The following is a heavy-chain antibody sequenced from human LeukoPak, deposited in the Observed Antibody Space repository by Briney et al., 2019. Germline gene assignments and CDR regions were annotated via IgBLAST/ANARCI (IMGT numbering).Heavy chain of an antibody. CDR2: VYSGGNT. V-gene: IGHV3-53*01. CDR1: GFTVSTNY. D-gene: IGHD3-10*01. J-gene: IGHJ4*02. Sequence: PGGSLRLSCAASGFTVSTNYMSWVRQAPGKGLECVSVVYSGGNTYYADSAKGRFTISRDNSENTLYLQMNNLRAEDTAVYYCARGGSGNYYSPVYYFDYWGQGTLVTVSS. CDR3: ARGGSGNYYSPVYYFDY.